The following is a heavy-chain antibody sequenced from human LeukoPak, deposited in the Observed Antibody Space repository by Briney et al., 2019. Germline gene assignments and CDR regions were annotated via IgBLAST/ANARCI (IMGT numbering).Heavy chain of an antibody. CDR1: GGSFSGYY. V-gene: IGHV4-34*01. CDR3: ARALGTSFDY. Sequence: SGTLSLTCTVYGGSFSGYYWGWIRQPPGKGLEWIGEINYSGSTNYNPSLKSRVTISVDTSKNQFALKLSSVTAADAAVYYCARALGTSFDYWGEGTLVTVSS. J-gene: IGHJ4*02. D-gene: IGHD7-27*01. CDR2: INYSGST.